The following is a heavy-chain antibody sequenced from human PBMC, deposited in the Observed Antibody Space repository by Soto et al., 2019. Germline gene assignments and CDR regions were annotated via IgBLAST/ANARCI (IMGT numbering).Heavy chain of an antibody. D-gene: IGHD2-15*01. V-gene: IGHV3-30*18. CDR2: ISYDGSNK. Sequence: PGGSLRLSCAASGFTFSSYGMHWVRQAPGKGLEWVAVISYDGSNKYYADSVKGRFTISRDNSKNTLYLQMNSLRAEDTAVYYCAKVGITDCSGGSWSDYWGQGTLVTVAS. J-gene: IGHJ4*02. CDR1: GFTFSSYG. CDR3: AKVGITDCSGGSWSDY.